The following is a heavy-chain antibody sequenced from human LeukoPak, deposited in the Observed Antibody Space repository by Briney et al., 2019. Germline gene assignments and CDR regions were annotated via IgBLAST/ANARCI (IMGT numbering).Heavy chain of an antibody. D-gene: IGHD6-19*01. CDR2: IYYSGST. J-gene: IGHJ4*02. V-gene: IGHV4-59*08. CDR1: GGSISSYY. CDR3: ARLGYSSGWYQRGYFDY. Sequence: SETQSLTCTVSGGSISSYYWSWIRQPPGKGLEWIGYIYYSGSTNYNPSLKSRVTISVDTSKNQFSLKLSSVTAADTAVYYCARLGYSSGWYQRGYFDYWGQGTLVTVSS.